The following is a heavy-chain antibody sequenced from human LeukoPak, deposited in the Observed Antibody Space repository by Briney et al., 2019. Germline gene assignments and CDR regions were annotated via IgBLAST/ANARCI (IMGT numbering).Heavy chain of an antibody. J-gene: IGHJ6*02. CDR1: GFTSSRFA. CDR2: ISFDGTSK. CDR3: ARDPAMVVGMDV. D-gene: IGHD5-18*01. Sequence: GRSLRLSCAASGFTSSRFAFHWVRQATGGGLEWVAVISFDGTSKFYTDSVKGRFTISRDNSKNTLYLQMNSLRAEDTAVYHCARDPAMVVGMDVWGQGTTVTVSS. V-gene: IGHV3-30-3*01.